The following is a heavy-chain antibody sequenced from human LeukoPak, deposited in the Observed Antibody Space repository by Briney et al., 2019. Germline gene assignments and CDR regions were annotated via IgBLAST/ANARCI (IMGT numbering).Heavy chain of an antibody. CDR2: ISGSGGST. Sequence: SGGSLRLSCAASGFTFSDYYMSWIRQAPGKGLEWVSAISGSGGSTYYADSVKGRFTISRDNSKNTLYLQMNSLRAEDTAVYYCAKGGKGYCSSTSCYADYWGQGTLVTVSS. CDR3: AKGGKGYCSSTSCYADY. D-gene: IGHD2-2*01. V-gene: IGHV3-23*01. CDR1: GFTFSDYY. J-gene: IGHJ4*02.